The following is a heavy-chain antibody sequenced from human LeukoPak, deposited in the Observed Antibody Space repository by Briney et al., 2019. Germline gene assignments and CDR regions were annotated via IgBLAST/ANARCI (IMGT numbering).Heavy chain of an antibody. CDR3: ARGLNCSGGSCYPYYFDY. J-gene: IGHJ4*02. CDR1: GYTFTSYG. D-gene: IGHD2-15*01. V-gene: IGHV1-18*01. Sequence: ASVKVSCKASGYTFTSYGVSWVRQAPGQGLEWMGWISAYNGNANYAQKLQGRVTMTTDTSTSTAYMELRSLRSDDTAVYYCARGLNCSGGSCYPYYFDYWGQGTLVTVSS. CDR2: ISAYNGNA.